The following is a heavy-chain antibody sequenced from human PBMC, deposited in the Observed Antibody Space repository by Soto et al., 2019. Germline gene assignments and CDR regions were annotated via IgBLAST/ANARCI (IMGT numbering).Heavy chain of an antibody. CDR2: IDWDDDK. CDR3: ARTIGGPRGYSYGSDYYYYYGMDV. D-gene: IGHD5-18*01. J-gene: IGHJ6*02. CDR1: GFSLSTSGMC. V-gene: IGHV2-70*01. Sequence: GSGPTLVNPTQTLTLTCTFSGFSLSTSGMCVSWIRQPPGKALEWLALIDWDDDKYYSTSLKTRLTISKDTSKNQVVLTMTNMDPVDTATYYCARTIGGPRGYSYGSDYYYYYGMDVWGQGTTVTVSS.